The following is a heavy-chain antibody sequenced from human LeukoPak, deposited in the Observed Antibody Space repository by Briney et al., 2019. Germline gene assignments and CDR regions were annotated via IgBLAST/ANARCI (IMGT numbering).Heavy chain of an antibody. J-gene: IGHJ4*02. V-gene: IGHV3-30-3*01. CDR1: GFTFSNYV. Sequence: GRSLRLSCAASGFTFSNYVMHWVRQPPGKGLEWVAVISYDGSNKYYADSVKGRFTISRDNSKNTLSLQMNSLRAEDTAVYYCASAYYDILTGYYHEFDYWGQGTLVTVSS. CDR2: ISYDGSNK. D-gene: IGHD3-9*01. CDR3: ASAYYDILTGYYHEFDY.